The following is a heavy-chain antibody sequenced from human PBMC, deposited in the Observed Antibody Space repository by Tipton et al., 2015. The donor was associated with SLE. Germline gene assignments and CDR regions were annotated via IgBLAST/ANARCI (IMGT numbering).Heavy chain of an antibody. CDR2: ISADEGYT. V-gene: IGHV3-74*01. CDR3: ARYSRGSLDS. Sequence: SLRLSCAASGFTLSSNWMHWVRQAPGKGLVWVSRISADEGYTVYADSVRGRFTISRDNAKNTLYLQMNSLRAEDTAVYYCARYSRGSLDSWGQGTLVAVSS. CDR1: GFTLSSNW. D-gene: IGHD1-26*01. J-gene: IGHJ4*02.